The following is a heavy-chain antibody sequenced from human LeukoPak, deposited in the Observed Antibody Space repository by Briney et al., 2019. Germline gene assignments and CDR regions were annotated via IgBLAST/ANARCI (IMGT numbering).Heavy chain of an antibody. J-gene: IGHJ4*02. CDR2: IYIGGST. CDR3: ARGLAGED. CDR1: RHHHSQNH. D-gene: IGHD6-19*01. V-gene: IGHV3-66*01. Sequence: GGSQRLSCAASRHHHSQNHTLWLRQAPRKGLEWVSVIYIGGSTYYADSVKGRFTISRDSSKNTLYLQMNSLRGEDTAVYYCARGLAGEDWGQGTLVTVSS.